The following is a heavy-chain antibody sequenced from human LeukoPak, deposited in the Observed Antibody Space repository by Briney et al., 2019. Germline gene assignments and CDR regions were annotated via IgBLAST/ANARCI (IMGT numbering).Heavy chain of an antibody. CDR1: GGSISSGDYY. Sequence: SQTLSLTCTVSGGSISSGDYYWSWIRQPPGKGLEWIGCIYYSGSTYYNPSLKSRVTISVDTSKNQFSLKLSSVTAADTAVYYCARLTYYDYVWGSYRSDAFDIWGQGTMVTVSS. J-gene: IGHJ3*02. V-gene: IGHV4-30-4*08. CDR3: ARLTYYDYVWGSYRSDAFDI. D-gene: IGHD3-16*02. CDR2: IYYSGST.